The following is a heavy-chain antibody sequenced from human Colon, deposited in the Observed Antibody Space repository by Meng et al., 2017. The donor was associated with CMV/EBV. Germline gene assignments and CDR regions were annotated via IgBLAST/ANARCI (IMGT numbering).Heavy chain of an antibody. CDR2: MFHSGDT. J-gene: IGHJ4*02. V-gene: IGHV4-4*02. CDR3: ATARSGCSSDSCFLEN. Sequence: SGGSISSGNWWNWVRQSPGKGLEWIGEMFHSGDTNYNPSLRSRMSISLDRSKNQVSLILSSVTAADSAVYYCATARSGCSSDSCFLENWGRGTLVTVSS. D-gene: IGHD3-3*01. CDR1: GGSISSGNW.